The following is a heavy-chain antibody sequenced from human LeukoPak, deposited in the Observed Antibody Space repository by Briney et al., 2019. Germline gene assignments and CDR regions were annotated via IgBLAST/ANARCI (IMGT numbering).Heavy chain of an antibody. CDR2: IRYDGSNK. Sequence: PGGSLRLSCAASRFTFSSYGMHWVRQAPGKGLEWVAFIRYDGSNKYYADSVKGRFTISRDNAKNSLYLQMNSLRAEDTAVYYCAREWELQRLSAFDIWGQGTMVTVSS. D-gene: IGHD1-26*01. V-gene: IGHV3-30*02. J-gene: IGHJ3*02. CDR3: AREWELQRLSAFDI. CDR1: RFTFSSYG.